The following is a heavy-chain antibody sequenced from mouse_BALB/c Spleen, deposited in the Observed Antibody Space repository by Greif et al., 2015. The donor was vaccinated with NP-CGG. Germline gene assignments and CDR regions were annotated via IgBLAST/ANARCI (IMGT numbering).Heavy chain of an antibody. V-gene: IGHV14-3*02. J-gene: IGHJ3*01. CDR1: GFNIKDTY. D-gene: IGHD2-4*01. Sequence: EVKLVESGAELVKPGASVKLSCTASGFNIKDTYMHWVKQRPEQGLEWIGRIDPANGNTKYDPKFQGKATITADTSSNTAYLQLSSLTSEDTAVYYCAIYYDYDGTWFAYWGQGTLVTVSA. CDR2: IDPANGNT. CDR3: AIYYDYDGTWFAY.